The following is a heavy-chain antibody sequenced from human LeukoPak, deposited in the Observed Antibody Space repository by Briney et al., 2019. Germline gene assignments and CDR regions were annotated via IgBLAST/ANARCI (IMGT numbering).Heavy chain of an antibody. CDR1: GGSFSGYY. Sequence: PSETLSLTCAVYGGSFSGYYWSWIRQPPGKGLEWIGEISHSGSTNYNPSLKSRVTISVDTSKNQFSLKLSSVTAADTAVYYCARSGVEYYDILTGYYGYYFDYWGQGTLVTVSS. CDR2: ISHSGST. V-gene: IGHV4-34*01. CDR3: ARSGVEYYDILTGYYGYYFDY. J-gene: IGHJ4*02. D-gene: IGHD3-9*01.